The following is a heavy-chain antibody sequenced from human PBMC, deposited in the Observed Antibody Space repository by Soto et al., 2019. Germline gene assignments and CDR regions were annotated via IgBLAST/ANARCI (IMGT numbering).Heavy chain of an antibody. Sequence: GGSLRLACAASGFTFSRFELHWVRQAPGKGLEWISYISSSGSTAYYASSVEGRFTISRDNANNSVYLQMDSLRAEDTALYYCTRAAWFPYLSFYWGQGALVTVSS. D-gene: IGHD3-10*01. CDR1: GFTFSRFE. V-gene: IGHV3-48*03. CDR2: ISSSGSTA. J-gene: IGHJ4*02. CDR3: TRAAWFPYLSFY.